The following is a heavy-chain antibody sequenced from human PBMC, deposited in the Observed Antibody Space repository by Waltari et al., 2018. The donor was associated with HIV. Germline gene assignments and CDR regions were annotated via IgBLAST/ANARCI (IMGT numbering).Heavy chain of an antibody. CDR2: IKQDGSEK. CDR3: ARGPRLVPWYFDL. Sequence: EVQLVESGGGLVQPGGSLRLSCAASGFTFSRHWMTWVRQAPGKGLEWVANIKQDGSEKYYVDSVRGRFTISRDNAKNSLYLQMNTLRVEDTAVYYCARGPRLVPWYFDLWGRGTLVTVSS. CDR1: GFTFSRHW. D-gene: IGHD6-19*01. V-gene: IGHV3-7*01. J-gene: IGHJ2*01.